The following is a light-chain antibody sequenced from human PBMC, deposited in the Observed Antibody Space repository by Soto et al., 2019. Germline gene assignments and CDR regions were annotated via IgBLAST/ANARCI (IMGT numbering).Light chain of an antibody. CDR2: GNS. Sequence: QSVLTQPPSVSGAPGQRVTISCTGSSPNIGAGYDVHWYQQLPGTAPKLLIYGNSNRPSGVPDRFSGSKSGTSGSLTITGLQAEDEADYYCQTYDSSLSGYVFXTGTKVTVL. V-gene: IGLV1-40*01. CDR3: QTYDSSLSGYV. J-gene: IGLJ1*01. CDR1: SPNIGAGYD.